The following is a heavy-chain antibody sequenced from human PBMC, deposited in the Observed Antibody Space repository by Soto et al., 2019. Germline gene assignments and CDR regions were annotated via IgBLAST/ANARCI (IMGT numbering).Heavy chain of an antibody. D-gene: IGHD6-13*01. Sequence: QVQLVQSGAEVKKPGASVKVSCKASGYTFTSYDINWVRQATGQGLEWMGWMNPNSGNTGYAQKFQGRVTMTRNTSISAAYMELSSLRSEDTAVYYCASIFRGSSSWYDYYYYYGMDVWGQGTTVTVSS. CDR3: ASIFRGSSSWYDYYYYYGMDV. CDR2: MNPNSGNT. J-gene: IGHJ6*02. V-gene: IGHV1-8*01. CDR1: GYTFTSYD.